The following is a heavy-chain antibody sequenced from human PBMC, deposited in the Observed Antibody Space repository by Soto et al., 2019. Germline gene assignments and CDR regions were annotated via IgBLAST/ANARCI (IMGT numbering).Heavy chain of an antibody. CDR1: GYTFSNYY. V-gene: IGHV1-46*01. Sequence: QVQLVQSGAEVKKPGASVKVSCKASGYTFSNYYMHWLRQAPGQGLEWMGIINPSGASANYAQKFQRIVTMTRDMATTTVYMSLSGLTSEDTAVYYCARQPLRKRWVSNYFEYWGHGTLATVFS. CDR3: ARQPLRKRWVSNYFEY. CDR2: INPSGASA. J-gene: IGHJ4*01. D-gene: IGHD1-26*01.